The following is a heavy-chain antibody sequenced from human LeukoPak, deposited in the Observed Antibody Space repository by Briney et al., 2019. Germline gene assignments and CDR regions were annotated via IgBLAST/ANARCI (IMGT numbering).Heavy chain of an antibody. J-gene: IGHJ6*03. CDR1: GYTFTSYG. D-gene: IGHD2-2*01. Sequence: GASVKVSCKASGYTFTSYGISWVRQAPGQGLEWMGWISAYNDNTNYAQKLQGRVTMATDTSTSTAYMELRSLRSDDTAVYYCARVGYCSSTSCHKDYYYYYYMDVWGKGTTVTVSS. CDR3: ARVGYCSSTSCHKDYYYYYYMDV. CDR2: ISAYNDNT. V-gene: IGHV1-18*01.